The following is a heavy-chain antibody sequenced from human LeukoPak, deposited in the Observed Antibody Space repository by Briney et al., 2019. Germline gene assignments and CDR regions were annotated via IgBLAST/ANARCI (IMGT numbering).Heavy chain of an antibody. CDR3: ARDPDYYDPGY. CDR1: GYSISSGYY. Sequence: PSETLSLTCSVSGYSISSGYYWAWIRQPPGKGLEWIGSIYHSGSTYYNPSLKSRVTISIDTSKSQFSLNLSSVTAADTAVYFCARDPDYYDPGYWGQGTLVTVSS. D-gene: IGHD3-22*01. J-gene: IGHJ4*02. CDR2: IYHSGST. V-gene: IGHV4-38-2*02.